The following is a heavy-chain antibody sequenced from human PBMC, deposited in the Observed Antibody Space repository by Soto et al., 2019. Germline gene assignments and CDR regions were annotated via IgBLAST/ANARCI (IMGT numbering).Heavy chain of an antibody. CDR3: AKGPYYYDSSGYYPWY. D-gene: IGHD3-22*01. CDR2: ISYDGSNK. J-gene: IGHJ4*02. V-gene: IGHV3-30*18. Sequence: GGSLRLCCAASGFTFSSYGMHWVRQAPGKGLEWVAVISYDGSNKYYADSVKGRFTISRDNSKNTLYLQMNSLRAEDTAVYYCAKGPYYYDSSGYYPWYWGQGTLVTVSS. CDR1: GFTFSSYG.